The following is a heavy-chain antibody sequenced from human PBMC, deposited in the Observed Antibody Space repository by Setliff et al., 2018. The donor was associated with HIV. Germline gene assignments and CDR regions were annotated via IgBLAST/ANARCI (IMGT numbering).Heavy chain of an antibody. D-gene: IGHD6-19*01. Sequence: GGSLRLSCATSGFIFSSYEMNWVRQTPGKGLEWVSYIGGSGSARYYADSVKGRFTIFRDNAKNSVYLQMNSLSAEDTAVYYCVRDARGGRLVSVYYFDFWGQGTLVTVSS. CDR3: VRDARGGRLVSVYYFDF. CDR1: GFIFSSYE. J-gene: IGHJ4*02. CDR2: IGGSGSAR. V-gene: IGHV3-48*03.